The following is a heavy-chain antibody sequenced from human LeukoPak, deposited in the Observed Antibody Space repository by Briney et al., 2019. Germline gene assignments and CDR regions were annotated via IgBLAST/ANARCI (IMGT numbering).Heavy chain of an antibody. CDR3: ARGGYYDSSGYYYADAFDI. V-gene: IGHV1-2*02. CDR1: GYTFTGYY. CDR2: INPNSGGT. D-gene: IGHD3-22*01. J-gene: IGHJ3*02. Sequence: ASVKVSCKASGYTFTGYYMHWVRQAPGQGLEWMGWINPNSGGTNYAQKFQGRVTMTRDTSISTAYMELSRLRSDDTAVYYCARGGYYDSSGYYYADAFDIWGQGTMVTVSS.